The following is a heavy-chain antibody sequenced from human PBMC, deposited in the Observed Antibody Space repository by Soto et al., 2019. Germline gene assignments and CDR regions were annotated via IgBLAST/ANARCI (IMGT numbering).Heavy chain of an antibody. CDR2: ISGSGGST. CDR3: AKSFSWRYYFDY. J-gene: IGHJ4*02. Sequence: EVQLLESGGGLVQPGGSLRLSCAASGFTFGSYAMSWVRQAPGKGLEWVSAISGSGGSTYYADSVKGRFTISRDNSKNTLYLQMNSLRAEDTAVYYCAKSFSWRYYFDYWGQGTLVTVSS. D-gene: IGHD3-3*02. V-gene: IGHV3-23*01. CDR1: GFTFGSYA.